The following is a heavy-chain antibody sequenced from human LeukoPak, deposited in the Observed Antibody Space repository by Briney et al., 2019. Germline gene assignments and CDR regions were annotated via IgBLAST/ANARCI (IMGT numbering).Heavy chain of an antibody. CDR3: AKDRRGGGYPFDC. D-gene: IGHD2-15*01. V-gene: IGHV3-23*01. Sequence: PGGSLRLSCAASGFPFSDYAMGWVRQAPGKGLDWVSTISGSGGTTHYADSVRGRFTISRDNFQNTLYLQMDSLRADDTAIYYCAKDRRGGGYPFDCWGQGSWVTVSS. CDR1: GFPFSDYA. J-gene: IGHJ4*02. CDR2: ISGSGGTT.